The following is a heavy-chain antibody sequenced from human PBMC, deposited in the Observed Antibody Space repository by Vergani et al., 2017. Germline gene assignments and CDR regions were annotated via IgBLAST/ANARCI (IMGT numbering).Heavy chain of an antibody. J-gene: IGHJ4*02. CDR3: ARHAGRYYYDSSGYWDPFDY. D-gene: IGHD3-22*01. CDR2: IDPSDSYT. CDR1: GYSFTSYW. Sequence: EVQLVQSGAEVKKPGESLRISCKGSGYSFTSYWISWVRQMPGKGLEWMGRIDPSDSYTNYSPSFQGHVTISADKSISTAYLQWSSLKASDTAMYYCARHAGRYYYDSSGYWDPFDYWGQGTLVTVSS. V-gene: IGHV5-10-1*01.